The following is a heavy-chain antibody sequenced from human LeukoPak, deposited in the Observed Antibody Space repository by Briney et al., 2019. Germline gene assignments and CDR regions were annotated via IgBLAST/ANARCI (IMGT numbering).Heavy chain of an antibody. CDR1: GGSFSGYY. Sequence: PSETLSLTCAVYGGSFSGYYWSWIRQPPGKGLEWIGETNHSGSTNYNPSLKSRVTISVDTSKNQFSLKLSSVTAADTAVYYCARLLGCSSTSCYYNYYYMDVWGKGTTVTVSS. CDR3: ARLLGCSSTSCYYNYYYMDV. D-gene: IGHD2-2*01. CDR2: TNHSGST. J-gene: IGHJ6*03. V-gene: IGHV4-34*01.